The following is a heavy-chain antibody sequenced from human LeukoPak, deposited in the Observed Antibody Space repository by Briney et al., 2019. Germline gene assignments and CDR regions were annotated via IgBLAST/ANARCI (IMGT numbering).Heavy chain of an antibody. Sequence: PSETLSLTCAVYGGSFSGYYWSWIRQPPGKGLEWIGEINHSGSTNYNPSLKSRVTISVDTSKNPFSLKLSSVTAADTAVHYCARGLGGIDYWGQGTLVTVSS. CDR2: INHSGST. J-gene: IGHJ4*02. CDR1: GGSFSGYY. CDR3: ARGLGGIDY. V-gene: IGHV4-34*01. D-gene: IGHD3-16*01.